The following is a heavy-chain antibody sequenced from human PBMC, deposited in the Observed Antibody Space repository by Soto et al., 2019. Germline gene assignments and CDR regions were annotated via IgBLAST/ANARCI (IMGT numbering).Heavy chain of an antibody. J-gene: IGHJ5*02. Sequence: SETLSLTCTASGGSITNHYWSWIRQPHGKGLEWIGYIFYSGTTDYNPSLKSRATISVDTSKNQFSLQLSSVTAADTAVYYCARTTTLTSYGNWFDPWGQGTLVTVSS. CDR3: ARTTTLTSYGNWFDP. CDR1: GGSITNHY. D-gene: IGHD5-12*01. V-gene: IGHV4-59*11. CDR2: IFYSGTT.